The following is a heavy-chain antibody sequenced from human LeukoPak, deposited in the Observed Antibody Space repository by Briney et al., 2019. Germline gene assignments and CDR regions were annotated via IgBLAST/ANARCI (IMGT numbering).Heavy chain of an antibody. Sequence: PSETLSLTCAVYGGSFSGYYWSWIRQPPGKGLEWIGEINHSGSTNYNPSLKSRVTISVDTSENQFSLKLSSVTAADTAVYYCARHGVYSSGWYRDYYYYGMDVWGQGTTATVSS. D-gene: IGHD6-19*01. CDR2: INHSGST. CDR3: ARHGVYSSGWYRDYYYYGMDV. J-gene: IGHJ6*02. CDR1: GGSFSGYY. V-gene: IGHV4-34*01.